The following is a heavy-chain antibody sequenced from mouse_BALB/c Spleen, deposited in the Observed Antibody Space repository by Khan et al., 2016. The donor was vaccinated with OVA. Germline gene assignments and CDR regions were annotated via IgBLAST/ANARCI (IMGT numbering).Heavy chain of an antibody. CDR2: IDPQNGNT. V-gene: IGHV14-3*02. J-gene: IGHJ2*01. Sequence: VRLQQSGAELVKSGATVKLSCTASGLNIKDNYMHWLMQWPEQGLEWIGRIDPQNGNTNYDQKFQGKATITVDKSSNTAYMQLRSLTSEDTAVYYSARMSRKGGQGTTHTVSS. CDR1: GLNIKDNY. CDR3: ARMSRK.